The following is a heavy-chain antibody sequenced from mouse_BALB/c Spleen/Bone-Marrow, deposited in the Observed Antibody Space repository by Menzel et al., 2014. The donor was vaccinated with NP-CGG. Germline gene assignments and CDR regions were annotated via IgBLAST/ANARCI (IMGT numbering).Heavy chain of an antibody. CDR1: GYTFTSYW. J-gene: IGHJ4*01. CDR3: ARGLYGAMDY. V-gene: IGHV1S81*02. D-gene: IGHD1-1*01. CDR2: INPRSGRT. Sequence: LVESGAELVKPGASVKLSCKVSGYTFTSYWMYWVIQRPGQGLEWIGEINPRSGRTNYNEKFKSRATLTVDKSSSTAYMQLSSLTSEDSAVYYCARGLYGAMDYWGQGTSVTASS.